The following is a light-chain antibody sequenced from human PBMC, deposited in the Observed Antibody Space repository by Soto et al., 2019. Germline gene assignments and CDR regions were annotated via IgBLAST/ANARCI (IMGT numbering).Light chain of an antibody. V-gene: IGKV3D-15*01. CDR1: QSVSSN. J-gene: IGKJ3*01. CDR3: HQYNNWPPFT. CDR2: GAS. Sequence: IVMTQSPATLSVSPGERATLSCRASQSVSSNLAWYQQKPGQAPRLLIYGASTRATGIPARFSGSGSGTEVALTISSLQSEDFAVYYCHQYNNWPPFTFGPGTKVDIK.